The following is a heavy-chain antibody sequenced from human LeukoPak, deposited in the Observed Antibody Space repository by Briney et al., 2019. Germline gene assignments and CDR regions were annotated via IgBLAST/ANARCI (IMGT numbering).Heavy chain of an antibody. CDR3: ARGGSESDY. V-gene: IGHV3-7*01. J-gene: IGHJ4*02. Sequence: TGGSLRLSCAASGFNFNHYWMTWVRQSPGKGLEWVANIKEDGTEKNYVDSVKGRFTISRDNAKNSLYVQMNSLRAEDTALYYCARGGSESDYWGQGTLVAVSS. CDR2: IKEDGTEK. CDR1: GFNFNHYW.